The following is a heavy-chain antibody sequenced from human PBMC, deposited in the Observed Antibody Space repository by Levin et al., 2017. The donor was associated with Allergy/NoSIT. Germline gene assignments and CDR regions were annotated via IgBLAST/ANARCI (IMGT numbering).Heavy chain of an antibody. J-gene: IGHJ4*02. CDR3: AKGESIAARPGVDY. V-gene: IGHV3-43*01. Sequence: GGSLRLSCAASGFTFDDYTMHWVRQAPGKGLEWVSLISWDGGSTYYADSVKGRFTISRDNSKNSLYLQMNSLRTEDTALYYCAKGESIAARPGVDYWGQGTLVTVSS. CDR2: ISWDGGST. CDR1: GFTFDDYT. D-gene: IGHD6-6*01.